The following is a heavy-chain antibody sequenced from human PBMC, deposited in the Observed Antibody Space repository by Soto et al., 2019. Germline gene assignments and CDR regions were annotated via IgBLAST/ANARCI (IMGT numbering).Heavy chain of an antibody. D-gene: IGHD3-22*01. J-gene: IGHJ6*02. CDR2: TSGRGDGT. Sequence: EVQLLESGGGLVQPGGSLRLSCVASESTFRAYAMSWVRQAPGRGLEWVSGTSGRGDGTEYADSVKGRFTMSRDNSENTLYLQMTSLRAEDTAVYYCAKHDSSWYYSTGYYYFAMAVWGQGTTVTVAS. CDR3: AKHDSSWYYSTGYYYFAMAV. V-gene: IGHV3-23*01. CDR1: ESTFRAYA.